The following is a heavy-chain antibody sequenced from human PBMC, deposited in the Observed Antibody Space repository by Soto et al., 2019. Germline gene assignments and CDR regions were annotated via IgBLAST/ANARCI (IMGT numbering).Heavy chain of an antibody. CDR3: ARRAWENSDAFDI. CDR2: ISAYNDNT. J-gene: IGHJ3*02. D-gene: IGHD1-26*01. CDR1: GYTFITYG. V-gene: IGHV1-18*04. Sequence: QVHLVQSGAEVKKPGASVKVSCKASGYTFITYGFSWVRQAPGQGLEWMGWISAYNDNTKYAQKLQGRLTMTTDTSTSTAYMELRSLRSDDTAVYYCARRAWENSDAFDIWGQGTMVTVSS.